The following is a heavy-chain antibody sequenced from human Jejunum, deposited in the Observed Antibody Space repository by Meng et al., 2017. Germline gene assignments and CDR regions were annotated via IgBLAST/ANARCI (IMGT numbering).Heavy chain of an antibody. J-gene: IGHJ4*02. Sequence: GGSLGLSCAASGFTFSNYAMSWVRQAPGKGLECVSSISNAGEIYYTDSVKGRFTISRDNSKNTLYVQMNSLRVEDTAVYYCAKFRGSTWSRWFFDYWGQGTLVTVSS. CDR3: AKFRGSTWSRWFFDY. V-gene: IGHV3-23*01. D-gene: IGHD6-13*01. CDR2: ISNAGEI. CDR1: GFTFSNYA.